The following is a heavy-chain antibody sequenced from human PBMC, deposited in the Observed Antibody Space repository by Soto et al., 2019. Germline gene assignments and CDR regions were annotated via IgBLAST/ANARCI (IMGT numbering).Heavy chain of an antibody. CDR2: INPRSGDT. Sequence: QVQLVQSGAEVKKPGASVKVSCKASGYTFIGYYIHWVRQAPGQGLEWMVRINPRSGDTTYAQKFQGRLTMTRETSISTAHMELSSLRSDDTAVYYCGRDGVGATPLGWFDPWGQGSLVTVSS. CDR1: GYTFIGYY. V-gene: IGHV1-2*06. D-gene: IGHD1-26*01. J-gene: IGHJ5*02. CDR3: GRDGVGATPLGWFDP.